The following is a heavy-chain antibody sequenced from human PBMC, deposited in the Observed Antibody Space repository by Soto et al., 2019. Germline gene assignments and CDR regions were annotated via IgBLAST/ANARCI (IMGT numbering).Heavy chain of an antibody. Sequence: XGTLSLTCAVYGGSLSGYHWSWIRQPPGKGLEWIGEVKPSGGAKYNPSLKSRVIISQDPSKNQLSLKVSPVTAADTAVYYCARAGGSYDYSMDVWGQGTTVTVSS. CDR3: ARAGGSYDYSMDV. V-gene: IGHV4-34*01. J-gene: IGHJ6*02. D-gene: IGHD6-25*01. CDR1: GGSLSGYH. CDR2: VKPSGGA.